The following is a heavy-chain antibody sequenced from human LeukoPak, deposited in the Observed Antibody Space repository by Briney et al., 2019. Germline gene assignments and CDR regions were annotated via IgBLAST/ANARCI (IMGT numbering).Heavy chain of an antibody. D-gene: IGHD5-12*01. CDR3: ARGRLQGLRLPFDY. Sequence: SETLSLTCAVYGGSFSDYYWSWIRQPPGKGLEWIGEINHSGSTNYNPSLKSRVTISVDTSKNQFSLKLSSVTAADTAVYYCARGRLQGLRLPFDYWGQGTLVTVSS. V-gene: IGHV4-34*01. J-gene: IGHJ4*02. CDR2: INHSGST. CDR1: GGSFSDYY.